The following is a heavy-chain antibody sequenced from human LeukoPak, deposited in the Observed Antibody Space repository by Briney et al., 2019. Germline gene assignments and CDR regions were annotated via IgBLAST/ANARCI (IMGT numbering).Heavy chain of an antibody. CDR1: GYTFTGYY. D-gene: IGHD6-19*01. CDR2: INPNSGGT. J-gene: IGHJ5*02. V-gene: IGHV1-2*02. Sequence: ASVTVSCKASGYTFTGYYMHWVRQAPGQGLEWMGWINPNSGGTNYAQEFQGRVTMTRGTSISTAYMELSRLRSDDTAVYYCASVFGIAVAGTDTWFDPWGQGTLVTVSS. CDR3: ASVFGIAVAGTDTWFDP.